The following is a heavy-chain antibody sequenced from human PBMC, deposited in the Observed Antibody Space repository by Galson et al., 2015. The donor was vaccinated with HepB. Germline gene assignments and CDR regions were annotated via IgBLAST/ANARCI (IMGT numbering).Heavy chain of an antibody. D-gene: IGHD3-10*02. V-gene: IGHV3-66*01. CDR3: TRAQPTYMLAFDH. Sequence: SLRLSCAVSGFTVSSNFMTWVRQAPGKGLEWDSFIYRGGSTIYADSVKGRFTISRDNSKNTLYLQMDSLRAQDTAVYYCTRAQPTYMLAFDHWGQGILVTVSS. J-gene: IGHJ4*02. CDR2: IYRGGST. CDR1: GFTVSSNF.